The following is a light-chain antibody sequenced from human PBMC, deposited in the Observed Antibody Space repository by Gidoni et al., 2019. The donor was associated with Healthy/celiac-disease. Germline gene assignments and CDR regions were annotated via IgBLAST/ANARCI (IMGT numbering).Light chain of an antibody. CDR3: QQYSNWPPYT. J-gene: IGKJ2*01. Sequence: EIVMTQSPATLSVSPGERATLSCRAPAHLLFLRQLWLQDTTGIPARFSGSGSGTDFTLTISSLQSEDFAVYYCQQYSNWPPYTFGQGTKLEIK. CDR1: AH. V-gene: IGKV3-15*01.